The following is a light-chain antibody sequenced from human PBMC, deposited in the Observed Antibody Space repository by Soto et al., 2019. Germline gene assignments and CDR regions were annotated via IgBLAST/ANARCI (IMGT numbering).Light chain of an antibody. CDR3: QQYNSSPVA. CDR2: TAS. CDR1: QTISSW. J-gene: IGKJ1*01. Sequence: ITQAPSALCGHKGPRVSITGRASQTISSWLAWYQQKPGKAPKLLIYTASTLTSGVPSRFSGSGSGTEFTLTISSLQHDDFATYYCQQYNSSPVAFGQGTKVDIK. V-gene: IGKV1-5*03.